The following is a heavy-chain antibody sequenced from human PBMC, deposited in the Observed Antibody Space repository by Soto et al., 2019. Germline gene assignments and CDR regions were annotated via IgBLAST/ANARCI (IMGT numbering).Heavy chain of an antibody. V-gene: IGHV4-4*07. Sequence: QVQLRESGPGLVKPSETLSLTCNVSGGSISRHYVNWIRQPAGKGLEWIGLVHTSGSSDYSPPLKSRVTMSVDTSKKQFSLKLNSVTAADTAVYYCAREVYTSGWNYDYWGQGILATVSS. J-gene: IGHJ4*02. CDR1: GGSISRHY. CDR3: AREVYTSGWNYDY. D-gene: IGHD6-19*01. CDR2: VHTSGSS.